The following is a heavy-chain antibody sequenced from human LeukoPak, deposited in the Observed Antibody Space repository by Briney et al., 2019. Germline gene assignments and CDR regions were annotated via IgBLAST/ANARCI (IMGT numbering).Heavy chain of an antibody. V-gene: IGHV1-69*05. D-gene: IGHD2-2*01. CDR2: IIPILGTA. CDR3: ARDRPQRVTSYFDY. J-gene: IGHJ4*02. Sequence: AASVKVSCKASGGTFSSYAISWVRQAPGQGLEWMGRIIPILGTANYAQKFQGRVTITTDESTSTAYMELSSLRSEDTAVYYCARDRPQRVTSYFDYWGQGTLVTVSS. CDR1: GGTFSSYA.